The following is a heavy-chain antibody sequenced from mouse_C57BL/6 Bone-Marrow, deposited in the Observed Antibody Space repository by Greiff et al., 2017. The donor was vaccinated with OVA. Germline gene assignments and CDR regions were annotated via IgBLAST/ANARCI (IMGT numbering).Heavy chain of an antibody. J-gene: IGHJ4*01. D-gene: IGHD2-4*01. CDR2: IVPSDSDT. Sequence: QVQLQQPGPELVMPGASVKLSCKASGYTFTSYYMHWVKQSPGQGLEWIGDIVPSDSDTNYNQKFKGKSTLTVDKSSSTAYMQLSSLTSEDSAVYYCASESEDYRYAMDCGGQGTVVTVAA. V-gene: IGHV1-69*01. CDR3: ASESEDYRYAMDC. CDR1: GYTFTSYY.